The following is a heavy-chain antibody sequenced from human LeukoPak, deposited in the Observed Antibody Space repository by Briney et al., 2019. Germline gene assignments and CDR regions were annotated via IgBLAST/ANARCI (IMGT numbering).Heavy chain of an antibody. CDR3: ARAAADMVAYFDY. Sequence: GGSLRLSCAASGFTFSSYEMNWVRQAPGKGLEWVSYISSSGSTIYYADSVEGRFTISRDNAKNSLYLQMNSLRAEDTAVYYCARAAADMVAYFDYWGQGTLVTVSS. CDR2: ISSSGSTI. D-gene: IGHD2-15*01. J-gene: IGHJ4*02. CDR1: GFTFSSYE. V-gene: IGHV3-48*03.